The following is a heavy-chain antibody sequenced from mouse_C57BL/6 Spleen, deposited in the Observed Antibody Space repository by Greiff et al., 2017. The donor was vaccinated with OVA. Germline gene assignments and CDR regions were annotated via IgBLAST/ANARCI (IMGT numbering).Heavy chain of an antibody. CDR1: GYTFTGYW. V-gene: IGHV1-9*01. Sequence: VQLQESGAELMKPGASVKLSCKATGYTFTGYWIEWVKQRPGHGLEWIGEILPGRGSTNYNEKFKGKATFTADTSSNTAYMQLSSLTTEDSAIYYWARGGLGRPFAYWGQGTLVTVSA. CDR3: ARGGLGRPFAY. CDR2: ILPGRGST. J-gene: IGHJ3*01. D-gene: IGHD4-1*01.